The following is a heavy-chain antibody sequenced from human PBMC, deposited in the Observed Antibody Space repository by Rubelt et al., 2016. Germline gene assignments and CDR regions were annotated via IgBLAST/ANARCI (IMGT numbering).Heavy chain of an antibody. Sequence: QVQLVQSGAEVKKPGASVKVSCKASGYTFNNFGISWVRQAPGQGLEWMGWISGNNANTNYAQKLQGRVTMTTDTSTNTAYMWLRSLRSDDMAVYYCARSDSSGWREIDYWGQGTLVTVSS. V-gene: IGHV1-18*03. CDR2: ISGNNANT. D-gene: IGHD6-25*01. CDR3: ARSDSSGWREIDY. J-gene: IGHJ4*02. CDR1: GYTFNNFG.